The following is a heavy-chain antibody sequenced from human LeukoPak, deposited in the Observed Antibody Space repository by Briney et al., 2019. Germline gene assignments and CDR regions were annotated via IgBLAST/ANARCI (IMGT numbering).Heavy chain of an antibody. Sequence: GSLRLSCAASGFTFSDAWMSWVRQAPGKGLEWVGRIKSKIEGGTIDYGAPVKGRFTISRDDSRNTLYLQMNSLKTEDTAVYYCTTRRQDGWWGKGTPVTVS. V-gene: IGHV3-15*01. CDR1: GFTFSDAW. CDR2: IKSKIEGGTI. CDR3: TTRRQDGW. D-gene: IGHD2-15*01. J-gene: IGHJ4*02.